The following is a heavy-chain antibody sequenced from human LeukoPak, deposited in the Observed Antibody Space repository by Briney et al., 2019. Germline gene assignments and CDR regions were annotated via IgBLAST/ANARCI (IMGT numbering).Heavy chain of an antibody. J-gene: IGHJ5*02. Sequence: ASVKVSCKASGYTFTSYGISWVRQAPGQGLEWMGWISAYNGNTNYAQKLQGRVTMTTDTSTSTAYMELRSLRSDDTAVYYCARVGPHGVRFLEWLLSSYWFDPWGQGTLVTVSS. CDR2: ISAYNGNT. D-gene: IGHD3-3*01. V-gene: IGHV1-18*01. CDR3: ARVGPHGVRFLEWLLSSYWFDP. CDR1: GYTFTSYG.